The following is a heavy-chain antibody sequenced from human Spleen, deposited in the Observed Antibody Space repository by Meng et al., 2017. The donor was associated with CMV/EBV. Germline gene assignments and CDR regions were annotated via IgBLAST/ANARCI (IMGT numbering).Heavy chain of an antibody. CDR3: ARANYYYGLEV. CDR1: GYIFTGYY. CDR2: INCKSGGT. Sequence: ASVKVSCKTSGYIFTGYYVHWVRQAPGQGLEWMGWINCKSGGTNYAQKFQGRVTMTGDTSISTAYMELSSLRSDDTAVYYGARANYYYGLEVWGQGTAVTVSS. V-gene: IGHV1-2*02. J-gene: IGHJ6*02.